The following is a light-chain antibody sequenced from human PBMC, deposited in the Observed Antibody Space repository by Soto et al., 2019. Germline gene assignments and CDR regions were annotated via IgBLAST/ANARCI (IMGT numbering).Light chain of an antibody. J-gene: IGKJ1*01. CDR1: QSVSGN. V-gene: IGKV3-20*01. CDR3: HQFGYSPRT. Sequence: EIVMTQSPATLSVSPGERATLSFRSSQSVSGNLAWYQQRPGQAPRLLIFATSRRATDIPDRFSGSGSGTDFTLAIRRLEPEDFAVYYCHQFGYSPRTFGQGTKVDI. CDR2: ATS.